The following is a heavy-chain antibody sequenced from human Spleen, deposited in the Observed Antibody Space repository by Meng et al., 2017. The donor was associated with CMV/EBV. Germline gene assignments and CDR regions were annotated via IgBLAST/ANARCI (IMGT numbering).Heavy chain of an antibody. Sequence: GESLKISCAASGFNFRSYEMNWVRQAPGKGLEWVSHITSSGSAIYYADSVQGRFTISRDNSKNTLYLQMDSLKAEDAAVYYCATLGAAYCSGGSCARLDYWGRGTLVTVSS. J-gene: IGHJ4*02. D-gene: IGHD2-15*01. CDR2: ITSSGSAI. CDR3: ATLGAAYCSGGSCARLDY. CDR1: GFNFRSYE. V-gene: IGHV3-48*03.